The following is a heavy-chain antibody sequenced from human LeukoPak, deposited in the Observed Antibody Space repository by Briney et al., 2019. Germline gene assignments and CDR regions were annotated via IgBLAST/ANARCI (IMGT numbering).Heavy chain of an antibody. CDR1: GFTFSSYS. CDR2: ISSSSSYI. Sequence: PGGSLRLSCAASGFTFSSYSMNWVRQAPGKGLEWVSSISSSSSYIYYADSVKGRFTISRDNAKNSLYLQMNSLRAEDTAVYYCAGEVYYDSSGYYSPLMDYWGQGTLVTVSS. CDR3: AGEVYYDSSGYYSPLMDY. D-gene: IGHD3-22*01. V-gene: IGHV3-21*01. J-gene: IGHJ4*02.